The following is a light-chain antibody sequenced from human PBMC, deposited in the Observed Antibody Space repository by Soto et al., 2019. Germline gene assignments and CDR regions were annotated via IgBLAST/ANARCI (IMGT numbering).Light chain of an antibody. CDR1: SSDVGAYNY. CDR3: FSFTTDWTHA. V-gene: IGLV2-14*01. J-gene: IGLJ1*01. Sequence: QSALTQPASVSGSPGQSITISCTGTSSDVGAYNYVSWFQQHPGKAPTLIISEVSNRPSGVSNRFSGSKSGNAASLTISGLQAEDEADYFCFSFTTDWTHAFGTGTNVTAL. CDR2: EVS.